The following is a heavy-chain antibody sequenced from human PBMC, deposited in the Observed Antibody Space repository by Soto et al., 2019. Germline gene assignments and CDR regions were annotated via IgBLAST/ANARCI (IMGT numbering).Heavy chain of an antibody. V-gene: IGHV3-48*03. CDR1: GFSLSSYE. Sequence: GSLRLSCVASGFSLSSYEMNWVGQAPGRGLEWLSYISRSGSVISYAASVKGRFTISRDNAKKSLYLQMNNLRADDTAVYFCAGDTGYCSGSNCPSWFDPRGQGTLVTVSA. D-gene: IGHD2-15*01. CDR2: ISRSGSVI. CDR3: AGDTGYCSGSNCPSWFDP. J-gene: IGHJ5*02.